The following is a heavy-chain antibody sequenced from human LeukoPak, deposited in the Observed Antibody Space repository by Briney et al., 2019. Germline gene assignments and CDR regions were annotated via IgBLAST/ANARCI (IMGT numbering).Heavy chain of an antibody. CDR2: INPNSGGT. Sequence: ASVKVSCKASGYTFTGYYMHWVRQAPGQGLEWMGWINPNSGGTNYAQKFQGRVTMTRDTSISTAYMELSRLRSDDTAVYYCAREFPRYCSGGSCYSNWFDPWGQGTLVTVSS. D-gene: IGHD2-15*01. V-gene: IGHV1-2*02. J-gene: IGHJ5*02. CDR3: AREFPRYCSGGSCYSNWFDP. CDR1: GYTFTGYY.